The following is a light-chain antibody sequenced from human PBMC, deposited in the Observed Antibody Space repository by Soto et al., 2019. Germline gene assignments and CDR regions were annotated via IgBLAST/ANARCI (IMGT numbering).Light chain of an antibody. CDR2: KVS. Sequence: DGLRTQSPLSMSVTVGQPASISCGSSQSLVHSSGKTFLSWFLQRPGQSPRRLIYKVSNRDSGVPDRFIGIGSGTDFTLKISRVQAEDVGVDDCMQGTHWPTFGQGTKVEIK. CDR1: QSLVHSSGKTF. V-gene: IGKV2-30*02. CDR3: MQGTHWPT. J-gene: IGKJ1*01.